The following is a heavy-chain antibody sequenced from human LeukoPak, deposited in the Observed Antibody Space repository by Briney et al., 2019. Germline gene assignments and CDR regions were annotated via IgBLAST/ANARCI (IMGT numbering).Heavy chain of an antibody. D-gene: IGHD6-19*01. J-gene: IGHJ4*02. CDR1: GFAFNSYA. V-gene: IGHV3-23*01. CDR3: AKSSGKEAVAALDY. Sequence: PGGSLRLSCAASGFAFNSYAMSWVRQAPGKGLEWVSTIGINGDSTYYADSVKGRFTISRDNSKNTLYLQMSSLRAEDTAVYYCAKSSGKEAVAALDYWGQGTLVTVSS. CDR2: IGINGDST.